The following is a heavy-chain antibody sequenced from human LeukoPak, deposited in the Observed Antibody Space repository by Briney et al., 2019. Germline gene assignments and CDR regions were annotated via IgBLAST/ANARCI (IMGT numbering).Heavy chain of an antibody. CDR2: IYYSGST. D-gene: IGHD5-24*01. Sequence: PSETLSLTCTVSGGSISSSSYYWGWIRQPPGKGLEWIGSIYYSGSTYYNLSLKGRVTISVDTSKNQFSLKLSSVTAADTAVYYCARDSRDGYNLGLDWFDPWGQGTLVTVSS. CDR1: GGSISSSSYY. CDR3: ARDSRDGYNLGLDWFDP. V-gene: IGHV4-39*07. J-gene: IGHJ5*02.